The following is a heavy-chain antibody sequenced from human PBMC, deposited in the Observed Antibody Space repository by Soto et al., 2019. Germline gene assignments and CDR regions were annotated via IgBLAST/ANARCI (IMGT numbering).Heavy chain of an antibody. Sequence: GGSLRLSCAASGFTFSGSAMHWVRQASGKGLEWVGRIRSKANSYATAYAASVKGRFTISRDDSKNTAYLQMNSLKTEDTAVYYCTRRGPWESGDYYYGMDVWGQGTTVTVSS. CDR3: TRRGPWESGDYYYGMDV. V-gene: IGHV3-73*01. CDR1: GFTFSGSA. J-gene: IGHJ6*02. CDR2: IRSKANSYAT. D-gene: IGHD1-26*01.